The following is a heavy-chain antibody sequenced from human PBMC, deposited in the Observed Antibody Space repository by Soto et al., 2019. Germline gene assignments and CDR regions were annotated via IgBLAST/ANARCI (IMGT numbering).Heavy chain of an antibody. CDR1: GFTFSSYG. Sequence: PGGSLRLSCAASGFTFSSYGMNWVRQAPGKGLEWVSYISSSSSTIYYADSVKGRFTISRDNAKNSLYLQMNSLRAEDTAVYYCARDSTPYRSSGVTGIDYWGQGTLVTVSS. CDR3: ARDSTPYRSSGVTGIDY. J-gene: IGHJ4*02. V-gene: IGHV3-48*01. D-gene: IGHD3-10*01. CDR2: ISSSSSTI.